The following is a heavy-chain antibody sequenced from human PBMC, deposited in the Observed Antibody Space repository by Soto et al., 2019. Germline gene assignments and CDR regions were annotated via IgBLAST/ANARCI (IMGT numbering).Heavy chain of an antibody. V-gene: IGHV4-31*03. CDR3: ARNRLLGYDFDY. Sequence: SSETLSLTCTVSGGSITSGGYYWSWIRQHPGKGLEWIGYIYHSGVTNYNPSLKSRVTISVDNSKNQFSLILSSVTAADTALYYCARNRLLGYDFDYWGQGTLVTVSS. J-gene: IGHJ4*02. D-gene: IGHD5-12*01. CDR2: IYHSGVT. CDR1: GGSITSGGYY.